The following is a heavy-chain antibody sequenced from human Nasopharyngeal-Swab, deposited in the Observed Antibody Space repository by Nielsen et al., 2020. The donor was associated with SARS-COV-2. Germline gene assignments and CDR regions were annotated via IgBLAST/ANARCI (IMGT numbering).Heavy chain of an antibody. Sequence: ASVKVYCKASGYTFTSYGISWVRQAPGQGLEWMGWISAYNGNTNYAQKLQGRVTMTTDTSTSTAYMELRSLRSDDTAVYYCASNPLYCSSTSCYHDAFDIWGQGTMVTVSS. J-gene: IGHJ3*02. CDR2: ISAYNGNT. V-gene: IGHV1-18*01. CDR1: GYTFTSYG. CDR3: ASNPLYCSSTSCYHDAFDI. D-gene: IGHD2-2*01.